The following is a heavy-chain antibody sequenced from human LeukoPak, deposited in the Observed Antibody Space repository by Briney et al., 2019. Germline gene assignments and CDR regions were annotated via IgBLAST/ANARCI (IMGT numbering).Heavy chain of an antibody. CDR1: GFTFSSYG. J-gene: IGHJ3*02. CDR2: ISGSGGNT. Sequence: QPGGSLRLSCAASGFTFSSYGMSWVRRAPGKGPEWVSGISGSGGNTYYADSVKGWFTISRDNSQNTLYLQMNSLRAEDTAVYYCAKILGGQWLTDFDIWGQGTMVTVSS. D-gene: IGHD5-12*01. V-gene: IGHV3-23*01. CDR3: AKILGGQWLTDFDI.